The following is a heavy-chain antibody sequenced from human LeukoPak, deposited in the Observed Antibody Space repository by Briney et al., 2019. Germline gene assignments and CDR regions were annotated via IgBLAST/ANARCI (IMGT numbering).Heavy chain of an antibody. Sequence: PGGSLRLSCAASGFTFSSYSMNWVRQAPGKGLEWVSSISSSSSYIYYADSVKGRFTISRDNAKNSLYLQMNSLTAEDTAVYYCAREEMVRGSTTGGDYWGQGTLVTVSS. V-gene: IGHV3-21*01. D-gene: IGHD3-10*01. CDR2: ISSSSSYI. J-gene: IGHJ4*02. CDR1: GFTFSSYS. CDR3: AREEMVRGSTTGGDY.